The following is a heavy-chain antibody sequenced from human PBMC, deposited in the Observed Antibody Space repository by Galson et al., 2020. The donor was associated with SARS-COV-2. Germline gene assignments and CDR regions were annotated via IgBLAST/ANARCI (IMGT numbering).Heavy chain of an antibody. CDR1: GYSLTSYW. CDR2: IHPGYPDT. V-gene: IGHV5-51*01. Sequence: GESLKIPRKGSGYSLTSYWIGWVRQMPRKGPEWMGIIHPGYPDTLYSPSFQGQVTISADKSISTAYLQWSSLKASDTAMYYCARHSHEWATSPFYGMDVWGQGTTVTVSS. J-gene: IGHJ6*02. D-gene: IGHD1-26*01. CDR3: ARHSHEWATSPFYGMDV.